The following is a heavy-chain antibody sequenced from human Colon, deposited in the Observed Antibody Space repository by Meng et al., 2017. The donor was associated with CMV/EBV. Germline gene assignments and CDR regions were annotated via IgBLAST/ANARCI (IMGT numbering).Heavy chain of an antibody. Sequence: CKASGFVLPTYAMYWVRQAPGQRLEWMGWISGGNGHTKYSQRLQGRVSITRDTSTNTAYMELSSLTSEDTAVYYCARGYSGTYRADYWGQGTLVTVS. D-gene: IGHD1-26*01. CDR2: ISGGNGHT. V-gene: IGHV1-3*01. J-gene: IGHJ4*02. CDR1: GFVLPTYA. CDR3: ARGYSGTYRADY.